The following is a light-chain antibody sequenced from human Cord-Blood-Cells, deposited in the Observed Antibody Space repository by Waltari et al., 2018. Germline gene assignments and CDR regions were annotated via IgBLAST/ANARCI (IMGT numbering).Light chain of an antibody. V-gene: IGKV3-11*01. CDR2: DAS. CDR3: QQRSNWPPGT. Sequence: EIVLTQSPATLSLSPGERATLSCRASQSVSSYLAWYQQKPGQAPRLLIYDASNRATGIPARFSGSGSGTDFTLTISSLEPEDFAVYDCQQRSNWPPGTFGGGTKVEIK. J-gene: IGKJ4*01. CDR1: QSVSSY.